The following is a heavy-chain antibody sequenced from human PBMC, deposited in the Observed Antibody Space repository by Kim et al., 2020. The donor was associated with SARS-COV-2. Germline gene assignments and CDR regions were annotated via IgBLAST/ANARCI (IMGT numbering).Heavy chain of an antibody. CDR2: ISSSSSYT. CDR1: GFTFSDYY. Sequence: GGSLRLSCAASGFTFSDYYMSWIRQAPGKGLEWVSYISSSSSYTNYADSVKGRFTISRDNAKNSLYLQMNSLRAEDTAVYYCALTGYSPWSAFDIWGQGTMVTVSS. CDR3: ALTGYSPWSAFDI. J-gene: IGHJ3*02. V-gene: IGHV3-11*03. D-gene: IGHD3-9*01.